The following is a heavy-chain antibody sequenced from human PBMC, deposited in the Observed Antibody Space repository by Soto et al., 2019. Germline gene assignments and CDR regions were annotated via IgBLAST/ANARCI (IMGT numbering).Heavy chain of an antibody. D-gene: IGHD3-22*01. CDR1: GGTFSSYA. CDR2: IIPIFGTA. J-gene: IGHJ4*02. Sequence: SVKVSCKASGGTFSSYAISWVRQAPGQGLEWMGGIIPIFGTADYAQKFQGRVTITADESTSTAYMELSSLRSKDTAVYYCARTYYYDSSGYYFDYWGQGTLVTVSS. V-gene: IGHV1-69*13. CDR3: ARTYYYDSSGYYFDY.